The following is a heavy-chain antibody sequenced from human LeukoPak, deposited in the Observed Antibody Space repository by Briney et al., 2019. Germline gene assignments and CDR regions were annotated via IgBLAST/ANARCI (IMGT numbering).Heavy chain of an antibody. CDR3: AKDFSFIVAATFDH. J-gene: IGHJ4*02. CDR2: ISGSGGST. V-gene: IGHV3-23*01. D-gene: IGHD6-13*01. CDR1: GFTFSSYG. Sequence: PGGTLRLSCAASGFTFSSYGMSWVRQAPGKGLEWVSAISGSGGSTYYADSVKGRFTISRDNSKNTLYLQMNSLRAEDTAVYYCAKDFSFIVAATFDHWGQGTLVTVSS.